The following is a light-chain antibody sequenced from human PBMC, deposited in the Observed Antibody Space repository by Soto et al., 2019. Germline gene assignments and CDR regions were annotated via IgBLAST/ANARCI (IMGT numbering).Light chain of an antibody. CDR2: KAS. CDR1: QTISSW. J-gene: IGKJ1*01. CDR3: QHYNSYSDA. V-gene: IGKV1-5*03. Sequence: DMHNSQSNSTLSESVGDRVTITCRASQTISSWLAWYQEKPGQAPKLLIYKASTLKSGVPSRFSGSGSGTEFTLTISSLQPDDFPTSYCQHYNSYSDAFGQGTQVDI.